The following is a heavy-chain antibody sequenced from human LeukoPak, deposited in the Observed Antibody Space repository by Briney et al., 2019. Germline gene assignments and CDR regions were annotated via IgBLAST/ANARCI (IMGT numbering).Heavy chain of an antibody. J-gene: IGHJ4*02. V-gene: IGHV3-53*01. CDR2: IYSGGST. CDR3: ARAKPKNMVRGLIMRRESRYYFDY. CDR1: GFTVSSNY. Sequence: GGSLRLSCAASGFTVSSNYMSWVRQAPGKGLEWVSVIYSGGSTYYADSAKGRFTISRDNSKSTLYIQMNSLRAEDTAVYYCARAKPKNMVRGLIMRRESRYYFDYWGQGTLVTVSS. D-gene: IGHD3-10*01.